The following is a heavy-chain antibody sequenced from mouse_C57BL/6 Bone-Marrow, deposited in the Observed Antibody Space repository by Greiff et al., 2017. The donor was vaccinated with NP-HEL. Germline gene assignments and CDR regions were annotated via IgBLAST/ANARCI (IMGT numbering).Heavy chain of an antibody. CDR2: ISSGGSYT. V-gene: IGHV5-6*01. CDR1: GFTFSSYG. CDR3: ARHCDY. J-gene: IGHJ2*01. Sequence: VQLKESGGDLVKPGGSLKLSCAASGFTFSSYGMSWVRQTPDKRLEWVATISSGGSYTYYPDSVKGRFTISRDNAKNTLYLQMSSLKSEDTAMYYCARHCDYWGQGTTLTVSS.